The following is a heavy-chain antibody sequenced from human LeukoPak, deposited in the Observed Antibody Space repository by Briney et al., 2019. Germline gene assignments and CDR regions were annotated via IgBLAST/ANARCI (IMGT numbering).Heavy chain of an antibody. D-gene: IGHD6-19*01. CDR2: ISYDGSNK. CDR1: GFTFSSYA. CDR3: ARDPQWLVSFDY. J-gene: IGHJ4*02. V-gene: IGHV3-30-3*01. Sequence: PGRSLRLSCAASGFTFSSYAMHWVRQAPGKGLEWVAVISYDGSNKYYADSVKGRFTISRDNSKNTLYLQMNSLRAEDTAVYYCARDPQWLVSFDYWGQGTLVTVSS.